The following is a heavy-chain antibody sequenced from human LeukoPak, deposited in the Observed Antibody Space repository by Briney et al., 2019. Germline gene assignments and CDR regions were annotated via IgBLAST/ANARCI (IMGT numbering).Heavy chain of an antibody. D-gene: IGHD3-3*01. CDR1: GFTVSSNY. Sequence: GGSLRLSCAASGFTVSSNYMSWVRQAPGKGLEWVSVIYSGGSTYYADSVKGRFTISRDNSKNTLYLQMNSLRAEDTAVYYYARETGHDFWSGYYHNWFDPWGQGTLVTVSS. V-gene: IGHV3-53*01. CDR3: ARETGHDFWSGYYHNWFDP. J-gene: IGHJ5*02. CDR2: IYSGGST.